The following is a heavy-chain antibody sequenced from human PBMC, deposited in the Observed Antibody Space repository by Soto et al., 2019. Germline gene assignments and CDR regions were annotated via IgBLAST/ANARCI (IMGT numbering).Heavy chain of an antibody. Sequence: EVQLVESGGGLVQPGRSLRLSCAASGFTFDDYAMHWVRQAPGKGLEWVSGISWNSGSIGYVDSVKGRFTISRDNAKNSLYLQMNSLRAEDTALYYCAKDSGSSGSRGMDVWGQGTTVTVSS. CDR3: AKDSGSSGSRGMDV. J-gene: IGHJ6*02. CDR1: GFTFDDYA. CDR2: ISWNSGSI. D-gene: IGHD6-19*01. V-gene: IGHV3-9*01.